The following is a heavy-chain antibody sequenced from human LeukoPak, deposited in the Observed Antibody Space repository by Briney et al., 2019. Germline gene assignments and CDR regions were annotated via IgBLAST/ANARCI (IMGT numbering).Heavy chain of an antibody. Sequence: PGGSLRLSCATSGFTFDDSAMHWVRQAPGKGLEWVSLISGDGGSTYYADSVKGRFTISRDNSKNPLYLQMNSLRTEDTALYYCAKDIGEQWFFDYWGQGTLVTVSS. CDR3: AKDIGEQWFFDY. CDR1: GFTFDDSA. CDR2: ISGDGGST. V-gene: IGHV3-43*02. D-gene: IGHD3-10*01. J-gene: IGHJ4*02.